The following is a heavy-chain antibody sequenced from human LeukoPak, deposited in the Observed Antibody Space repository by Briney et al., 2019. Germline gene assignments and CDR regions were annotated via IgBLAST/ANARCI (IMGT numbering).Heavy chain of an antibody. CDR1: GFTFSSYW. CDR2: INSDGSTT. V-gene: IGHV3-74*01. CDR3: AKEIAAAPPYYFDY. D-gene: IGHD6-13*01. J-gene: IGHJ4*02. Sequence: GGSLRLSCAASGFTFSSYWMHWVRQAPGKGLVWVSRINSDGSTTNYADSVKGRFTISRDNSKNTLYLQMNSLRAEDTAVYYCAKEIAAAPPYYFDYWGQGTLVTVSS.